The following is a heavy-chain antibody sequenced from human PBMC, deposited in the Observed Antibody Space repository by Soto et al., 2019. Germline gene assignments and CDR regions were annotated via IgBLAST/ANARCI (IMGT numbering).Heavy chain of an antibody. CDR2: IYATGTT. J-gene: IGHJ5*02. CDR1: GASISGFY. D-gene: IGHD3-16*01. CDR3: VRDGTKTLRDWFDP. V-gene: IGHV4-4*07. Sequence: SETLSLTCTVSGASISGFYWSWIRKSAGKGLEWIGRIYATGTTDYNPSLKSRVMMSVDTSKKQFSLKLRAVTAADTAGYYCVRDGTKTLRDWFDPSGQGISVTVS.